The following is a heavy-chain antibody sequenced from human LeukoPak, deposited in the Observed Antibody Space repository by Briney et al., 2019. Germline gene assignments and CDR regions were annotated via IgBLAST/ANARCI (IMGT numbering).Heavy chain of an antibody. CDR1: GYTFTSYG. Sequence: ASVKVSCKASGYTFTSYGISWVRQAPGQGLEWMGWISTDSGKTNYARGLQGRVTMTTDTSTRTAYMELRSLRSDDTAVYFCARDKDHAFDIWGQGTMVIVPS. J-gene: IGHJ3*02. CDR3: ARDKDHAFDI. V-gene: IGHV1-18*01. CDR2: ISTDSGKT.